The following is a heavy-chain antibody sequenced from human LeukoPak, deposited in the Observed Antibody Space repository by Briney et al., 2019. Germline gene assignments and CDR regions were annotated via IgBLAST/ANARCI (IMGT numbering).Heavy chain of an antibody. Sequence: SETLSLTCTVSGGSISSSSYHWGWIRQPPGKGLEWIGSIYYSGSTYYNPSLKSRVTISVDTSKNQFSLKLSSVTAADTAVYYCARGGPYALTGTSAFDYWGQGTLVTVSS. CDR1: GGSISSSSYH. V-gene: IGHV4-39*07. J-gene: IGHJ4*02. CDR3: ARGGPYALTGTSAFDY. CDR2: IYYSGST. D-gene: IGHD1-7*01.